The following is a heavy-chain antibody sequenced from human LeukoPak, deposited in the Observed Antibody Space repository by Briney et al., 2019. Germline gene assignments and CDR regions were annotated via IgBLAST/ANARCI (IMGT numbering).Heavy chain of an antibody. J-gene: IGHJ4*02. V-gene: IGHV3-30*04. Sequence: GGSLRLSCAASGFTFSSYAMHWVRQAPGKGLEWVAVISYDGSNKYYADSVKGRFTTSRDNSKNTLYLQMNSLRAEDTAVYYCARGLDYWGQGTLVTVSS. CDR1: GFTFSSYA. CDR2: ISYDGSNK. CDR3: ARGLDY.